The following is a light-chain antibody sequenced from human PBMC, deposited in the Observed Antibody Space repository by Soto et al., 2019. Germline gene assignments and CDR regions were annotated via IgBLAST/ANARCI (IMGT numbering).Light chain of an antibody. CDR1: QSISTH. Sequence: DIQMTQSPSSLSASVGDRVTITCRASQSISTHLNWYRQTPGKAPNLLIYAASNLQSGVPSRFSGSVSGTDFTLTISSLQPEDFATYYCQQSYNTLRTFGGGTKVESK. J-gene: IGKJ4*01. V-gene: IGKV1-39*01. CDR3: QQSYNTLRT. CDR2: AAS.